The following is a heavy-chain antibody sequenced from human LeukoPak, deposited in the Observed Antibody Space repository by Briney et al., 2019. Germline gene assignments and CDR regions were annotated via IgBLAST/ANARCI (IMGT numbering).Heavy chain of an antibody. CDR2: INPNSGGT. J-gene: IGHJ4*02. V-gene: IGHV1-2*02. CDR1: GYSFTDKY. Sequence: ASVKVSCKASGYSFTDKYMHWVRQAPGQGLEWMGWINPNSGGTNYAQKFQGRVTMTTDTSMSTAYMELSSLRSEDTAVYYCATHLSDYWGQGTLVTVSS. D-gene: IGHD3-16*01. CDR3: ATHLSDY.